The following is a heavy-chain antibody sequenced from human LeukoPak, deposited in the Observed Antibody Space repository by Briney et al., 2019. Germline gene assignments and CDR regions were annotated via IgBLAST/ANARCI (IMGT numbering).Heavy chain of an antibody. CDR1: GFNFDDYV. CDR2: IKQDGSEK. D-gene: IGHD3-16*01. J-gene: IGHJ6*03. CDR3: ARDQGETFYYYYYYMDV. Sequence: GGSLRLSCAASGFNFDDYVMSWVRQAPGKGLEWVANIKQDGSEKYYVDSVKGRFTISRDNAKNSLYLQMNSLRAEDTAVYYCARDQGETFYYYYYYMDVWGKGTTVTVSS. V-gene: IGHV3-7*01.